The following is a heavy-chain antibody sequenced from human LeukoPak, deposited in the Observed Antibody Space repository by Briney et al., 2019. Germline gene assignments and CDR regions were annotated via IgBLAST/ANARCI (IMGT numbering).Heavy chain of an antibody. CDR1: GGTFSSYG. Sequence: GASVKVSCKASGGTFSSYGISWVRQAPGQGLEWMGGNIPIFGTPNYAQKFQGRITMTADDSTSTAYMELSSLRSEDTAVYYCAGGVVVTAIPYFDYWGQGTLVTVSS. CDR3: AGGVVVTAIPYFDY. D-gene: IGHD2-21*02. J-gene: IGHJ4*02. CDR2: NIPIFGTP. V-gene: IGHV1-69*13.